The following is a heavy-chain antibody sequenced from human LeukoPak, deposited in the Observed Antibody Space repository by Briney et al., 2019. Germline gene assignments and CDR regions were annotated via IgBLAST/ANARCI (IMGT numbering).Heavy chain of an antibody. CDR3: ARQWGDCSSTSCYSAY. D-gene: IGHD2-2*01. J-gene: IGHJ4*02. V-gene: IGHV5-51*01. Sequence: GESLKISCKGSGYSFTTYWIAWVRQMPGKGLEWMGIIYPGDSDTRYSPSFQGQVTISADKSISTAYLQWSSLKASDTAIYYCARQWGDCSSTSCYSAYWGQGTLVTVSS. CDR2: IYPGDSDT. CDR1: GYSFTTYW.